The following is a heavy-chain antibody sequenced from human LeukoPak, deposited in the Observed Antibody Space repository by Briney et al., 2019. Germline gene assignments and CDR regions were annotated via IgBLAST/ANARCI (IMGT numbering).Heavy chain of an antibody. CDR3: ARIPRTTVTV. D-gene: IGHD4-17*01. CDR1: GFTFSSNG. V-gene: IGHV3-7*01. Sequence: PGGSLRLSCAASGFTFSSNGMNWVRQAPGKGLEWVANIKEDGSGTYYVDSVKGRFTISRDNAKNSLYLQMNSLRAEDTAVYYCARIPRTTVTVWGQGTLVTVSS. J-gene: IGHJ4*02. CDR2: IKEDGSGT.